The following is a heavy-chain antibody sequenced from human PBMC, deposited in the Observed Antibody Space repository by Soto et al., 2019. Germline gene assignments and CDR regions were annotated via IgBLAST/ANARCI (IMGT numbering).Heavy chain of an antibody. CDR3: ARGGATVTTFYYFQH. V-gene: IGHV4-59*01. CDR1: GGSISSYY. CDR2: IYYSGST. Sequence: SETLSLTCTVSGGSISSYYWSWIRQPPGKGLEWIGYIYYSGSTNYNPSLKSRVTISVDTSKNQFFLKLSSVTAADTAVYYCARGGATVTTFYYFQHWGQGTLVTVSS. D-gene: IGHD4-17*01. J-gene: IGHJ1*01.